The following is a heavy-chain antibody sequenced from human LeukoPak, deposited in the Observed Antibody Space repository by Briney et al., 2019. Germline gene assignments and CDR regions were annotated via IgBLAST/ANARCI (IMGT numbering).Heavy chain of an antibody. V-gene: IGHV4-39*01. CDR1: GGSISGSSYY. D-gene: IGHD6-13*01. CDR3: ARSSSWSSLLVS. Sequence: PSETLSLTCTVSGGSISGSSYYWGWIRQPPGKGLEWIGSIYYSGSTYYNPSLKSRVTISVDTSKNQFSLKLNSVTATDTAVYYCARSSSWSSLLVSWGQGTLVTVSS. J-gene: IGHJ5*02. CDR2: IYYSGST.